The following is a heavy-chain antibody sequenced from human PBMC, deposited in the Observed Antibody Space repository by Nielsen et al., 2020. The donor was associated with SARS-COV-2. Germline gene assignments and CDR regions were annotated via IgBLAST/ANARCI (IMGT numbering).Heavy chain of an antibody. Sequence: SLKISCAASGFTFDDYAMHWVRQAPGKGLEWVSGISWNSGSIGYVDSVKGRFTISRDNAKNSLYPQMNSLRAEDTAVYYCARDGLAVRGVIRYYYYYGMDVWGQGTTVTVSS. J-gene: IGHJ6*02. CDR1: GFTFDDYA. CDR2: ISWNSGSI. V-gene: IGHV3-9*01. D-gene: IGHD3-10*01. CDR3: ARDGLAVRGVIRYYYYYGMDV.